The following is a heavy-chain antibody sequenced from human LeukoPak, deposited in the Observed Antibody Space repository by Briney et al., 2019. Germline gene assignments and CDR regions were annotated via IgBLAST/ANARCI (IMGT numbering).Heavy chain of an antibody. CDR3: ARDYGSAPGWFDP. CDR1: GFTFSSYS. CDR2: ISTSSSYI. D-gene: IGHD3-10*01. Sequence: GGSLRLSCAASGFTFSSYSVNWVRQAPGKGLEWVSSISTSSSYIYYADSVKGRFSISRDNAKNSLYLQMNSLRAEDTAVYYCARDYGSAPGWFDPWGQGTLVTVSS. V-gene: IGHV3-21*01. J-gene: IGHJ5*02.